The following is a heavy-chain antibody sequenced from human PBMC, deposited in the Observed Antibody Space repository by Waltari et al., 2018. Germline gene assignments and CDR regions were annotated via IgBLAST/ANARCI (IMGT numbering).Heavy chain of an antibody. V-gene: IGHV1-69*02. CDR3: AGGDGGYYYHKMDV. CDR1: GGTFTGDT. Sequence: QVQLVQSGAEAKKPGSSVRVPCRASGGTFTGDTYNWVRQAPGKGLEWMGRIMPDNSETEYAVKFQGRIAVTADKSTGTVYMELSSLRSDDTAVYYCAGGDGGYYYHKMDVWGQGTTVTVSS. CDR2: IMPDNSET. J-gene: IGHJ6*02. D-gene: IGHD3-10*01.